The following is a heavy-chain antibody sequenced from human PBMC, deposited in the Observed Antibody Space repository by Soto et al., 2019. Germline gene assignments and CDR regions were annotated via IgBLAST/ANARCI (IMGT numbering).Heavy chain of an antibody. V-gene: IGHV3-21*01. CDR2: ISSSSSYI. CDR3: AREGIAVARPDD. CDR1: GFTFSSYS. D-gene: IGHD6-19*01. Sequence: EVQLVESGGGLVKPGGSLRLSCAASGFTFSSYSMNWVRQAPGKGLEWVSSISSSSSYIYYADSVKGRFTNSRDNAKNSLYLQMNSLRAEDTAVYYCAREGIAVARPDDWGQGTLVTVSS. J-gene: IGHJ4*02.